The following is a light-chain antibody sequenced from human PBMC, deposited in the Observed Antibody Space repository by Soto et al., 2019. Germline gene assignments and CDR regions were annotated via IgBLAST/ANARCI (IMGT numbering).Light chain of an antibody. J-gene: IGKJ4*01. CDR2: ATS. Sequence: EIVMTQSPATLSVSPGERASLSCKASQSVSSNLAWYRQKPGQTPRLLIYATSTRATGIPARFSGSGSGTAFTLTISSLQSEDFAVYYCQHYNNWPLTFGGGTKVEIK. V-gene: IGKV3-15*01. CDR3: QHYNNWPLT. CDR1: QSVSSN.